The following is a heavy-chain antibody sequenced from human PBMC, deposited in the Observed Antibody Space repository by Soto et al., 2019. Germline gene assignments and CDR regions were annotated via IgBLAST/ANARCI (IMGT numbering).Heavy chain of an antibody. CDR3: ARGVGSGSYYNQYNWFDP. V-gene: IGHV1-18*01. J-gene: IGHJ5*02. CDR1: GYSFSNYG. D-gene: IGHD3-10*01. CDR2: ISTYNGDT. Sequence: GASVKVSCKASGYSFSNYGISWVREAPGQGLEWMGWISTYNGDTDYPQKVQGRVTMTTDTSTSTAYLELRSLSSDDTAVYYCARGVGSGSYYNQYNWFDPWGQGTLVTVSS.